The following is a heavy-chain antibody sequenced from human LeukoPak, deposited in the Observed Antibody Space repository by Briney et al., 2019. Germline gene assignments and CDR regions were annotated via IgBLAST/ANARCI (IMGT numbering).Heavy chain of an antibody. J-gene: IGHJ4*02. Sequence: GESLKISCKGSGYSFTSYWIGWVRQMPGKGLEWMGIIYPGDSDTRYSPSFQGQVTISADKSISTAYLQWSSLKASDTAMYYCARHGAFYDSSGYSLDYWGQGTLVTVSS. V-gene: IGHV5-51*01. CDR3: ARHGAFYDSSGYSLDY. CDR2: IYPGDSDT. CDR1: GYSFTSYW. D-gene: IGHD3-22*01.